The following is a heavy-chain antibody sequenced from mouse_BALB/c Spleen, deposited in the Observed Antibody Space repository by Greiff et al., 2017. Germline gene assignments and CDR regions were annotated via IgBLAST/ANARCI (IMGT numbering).Heavy chain of an antibody. J-gene: IGHJ1*01. CDR1: GFSLTSYD. V-gene: IGHV2-9-2*01. CDR2: IWTGGGT. D-gene: IGHD1-1*01. Sequence: VQLQQSGPGLVAPSQSLSITCTVSGFSLTSYDISWIRQPPGKGLEWLGVIWTGGGTNYNSAFMSRLSISKDNSKSQVFLKMNSLQTDDTAIYYCVRKRTTVRYFDVWGAGTTVTVSS. CDR3: VRKRTTVRYFDV.